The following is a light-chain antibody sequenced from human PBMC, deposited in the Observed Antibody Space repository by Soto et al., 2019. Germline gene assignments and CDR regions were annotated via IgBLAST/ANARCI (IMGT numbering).Light chain of an antibody. Sequence: EIVLTQSPGTLSLSPGERATLSCRASQGVSTSYLAWYQQKPGQAPRLLIYGASSRASGIPDRFSGSGSGTDFTLTINRLEPEDIATYYCQQYDYLPLTFGGGTRVEIK. CDR1: QGVSTSY. CDR2: GAS. J-gene: IGKJ4*01. V-gene: IGKV3-20*01. CDR3: QQYDYLPLT.